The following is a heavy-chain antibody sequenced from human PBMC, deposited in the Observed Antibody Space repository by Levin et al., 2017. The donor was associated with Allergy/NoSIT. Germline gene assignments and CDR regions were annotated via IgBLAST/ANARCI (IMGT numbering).Heavy chain of an antibody. J-gene: IGHJ6*03. CDR3: ARERYNWNDVGYYMDV. V-gene: IGHV3-11*05. CDR1: GFTFSDYY. Sequence: LSLTCAASGFTFSDYYMSWIRQAPGKGLEWVSYISSSSSYTNYADSVKGRFTISRDNAKNSLYLQMNSLRAEDTAVYYCARERYNWNDVGYYMDVWGKGTTVTVSS. CDR2: ISSSSSYT. D-gene: IGHD1-1*01.